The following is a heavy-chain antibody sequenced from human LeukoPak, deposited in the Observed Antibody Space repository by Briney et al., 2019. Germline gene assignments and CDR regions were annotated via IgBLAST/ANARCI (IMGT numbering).Heavy chain of an antibody. CDR2: IYYSGST. CDR3: ARHEHTLTIFGVVTHSDAFDI. D-gene: IGHD3-3*01. Sequence: SETLSLTCTVSGGSISSSSYYWGWIRQPPGKGLEWIGSIYYSGSTYYNPSLKSRVTISVDTSKNQFSLKLSSVTAADTAVYYCARHEHTLTIFGVVTHSDAFDIWGQGTMVTVSS. J-gene: IGHJ3*02. CDR1: GGSISSSSYY. V-gene: IGHV4-39*01.